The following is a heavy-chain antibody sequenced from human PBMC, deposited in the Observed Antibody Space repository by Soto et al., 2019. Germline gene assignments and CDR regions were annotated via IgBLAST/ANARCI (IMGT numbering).Heavy chain of an antibody. CDR3: ARAERPHDYSKFDY. CDR2: IYNGIT. D-gene: IGHD4-4*01. V-gene: IGHV4-39*02. CDR1: GVSLSSTSYY. Sequence: QLQLQESGPGLVRPSGTVSLTCSVSGVSLSSTSYYWGWIRQPPGKRPEWIGSIYNGITYYNPSLKSRGTISEDTTKNQFSLKLTSVTAADTAVFYCARAERPHDYSKFDYWGRGMLVTVSS. J-gene: IGHJ4*01.